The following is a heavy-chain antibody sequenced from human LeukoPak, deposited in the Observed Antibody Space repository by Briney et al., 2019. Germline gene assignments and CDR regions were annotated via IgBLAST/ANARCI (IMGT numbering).Heavy chain of an antibody. D-gene: IGHD5-18*01. Sequence: ESGPTLVKPTQTLTLTCTFSGFSLSTNELLVGWVRQPPGKALEWLAFIYGDDDKRYSPSLRSRLTITKDTSKNQVVLTLSNMDPVATATYYCAHRRTDTSFDAWGPGILVTVSS. CDR3: AHRRTDTSFDA. CDR2: IYGDDDK. V-gene: IGHV2-5*02. CDR1: GFSLSTNELL. J-gene: IGHJ5*02.